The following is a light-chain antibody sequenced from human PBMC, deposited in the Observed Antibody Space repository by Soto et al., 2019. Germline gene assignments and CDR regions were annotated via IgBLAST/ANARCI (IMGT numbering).Light chain of an antibody. CDR3: QQYDNLPPFT. CDR1: QTISSW. Sequence: ITMTQSPGARAASVGGSSTITCSASQTISSWLAWYQQKPGKAPKLLIYKASTLKSGVPSRFSGSGSGTDFTLTISSLQPEDIATYYGQQYDNLPPFTFGQGTRLEIK. CDR2: KAS. V-gene: IGKV1-5*03. J-gene: IGKJ5*01.